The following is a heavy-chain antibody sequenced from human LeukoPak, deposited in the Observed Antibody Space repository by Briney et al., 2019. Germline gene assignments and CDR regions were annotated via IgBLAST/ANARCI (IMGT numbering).Heavy chain of an antibody. CDR3: ARAVSDWRRGYYYYYMDV. D-gene: IGHD3-9*01. V-gene: IGHV1-2*02. J-gene: IGHJ6*03. CDR2: INPNSGGT. Sequence: ASVKVPCKASGYTFTGYYMHWVRQAPGQGLEWMGWINPNSGGTNYAQKFQGRVTMTRDTSISTAYMELSRLRSDDTAVYYCARAVSDWRRGYYYYYMDVWGKGTTVTVSS. CDR1: GYTFTGYY.